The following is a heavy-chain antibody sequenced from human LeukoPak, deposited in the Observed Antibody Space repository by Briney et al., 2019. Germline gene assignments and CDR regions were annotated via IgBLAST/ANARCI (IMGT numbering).Heavy chain of an antibody. V-gene: IGHV4-34*01. CDR3: ARDAGDQDAFDI. D-gene: IGHD4-17*01. Sequence: SETLSLTCAVYGGSFSGYYWSWIRQPPGKGLEWIGEINHSGSTNYNPSLKSRVTISVDTSKNQFSLKLSSVTAVDTAVYYCARDAGDQDAFDIWGQGTMVTVSS. CDR1: GGSFSGYY. CDR2: INHSGST. J-gene: IGHJ3*02.